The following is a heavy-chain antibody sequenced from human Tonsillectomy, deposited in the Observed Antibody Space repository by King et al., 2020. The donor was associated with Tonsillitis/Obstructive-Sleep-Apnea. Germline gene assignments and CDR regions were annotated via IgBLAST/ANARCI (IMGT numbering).Heavy chain of an antibody. D-gene: IGHD5-18*01. V-gene: IGHV4-39*01. Sequence: QLQESGPGLVKPSETLSLTCTGSGGSISSSSNYWCWIRQPPGKGLEWIGRIYYSGSTYYNPSFKGRVTISVDTSKNQFSLKLSSVTAAATAVYYCASGVLRGYSYGYGYWGQRTLVTVSS. CDR1: GGSISSSSNY. J-gene: IGHJ4*02. CDR3: ASGVLRGYSYGYGY. CDR2: IYYSGST.